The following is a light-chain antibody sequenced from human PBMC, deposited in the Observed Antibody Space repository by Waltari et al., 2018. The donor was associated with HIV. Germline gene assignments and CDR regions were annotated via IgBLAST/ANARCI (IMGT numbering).Light chain of an antibody. J-gene: IGKJ4*01. CDR2: AAS. V-gene: IGKV1-16*02. CDR1: QGVSKN. Sequence: DLQMTQSPSSLSAAIGDWVALTCRASQGVSKNLAWLQQKPGKAPKSLIYAASSLHSGVPSKFSGSGSGTDFTLTISGLQPEDFATYYCQQYDDFPLTFGGGTRVEIK. CDR3: QQYDDFPLT.